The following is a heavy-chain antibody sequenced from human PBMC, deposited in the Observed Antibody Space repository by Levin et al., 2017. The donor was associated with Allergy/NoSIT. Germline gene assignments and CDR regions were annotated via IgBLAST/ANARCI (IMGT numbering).Heavy chain of an antibody. D-gene: IGHD2-2*01. CDR2: ISPYSGVT. V-gene: IGHV1-2*06. CDR1: GYSFTGYY. J-gene: IGHJ3*02. CDR3: ARVGPLPEDAFDM. Sequence: PGESLKISCKASGYSFTGYYMHWVRQAPGQRPEWMGRISPYSGVTDYAPKFQGRVTMTRDTSIDTAYMELSWLRSDDTAIYYCARVGPLPEDAFDMWGQGTMVTVSS.